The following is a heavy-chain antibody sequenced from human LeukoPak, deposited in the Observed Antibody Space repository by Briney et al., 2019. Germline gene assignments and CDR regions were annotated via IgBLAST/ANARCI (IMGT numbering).Heavy chain of an antibody. CDR3: ARGRRYDFWSGYYSGGVYYYYMDV. Sequence: PSETLSLTCSVSGGSISRSQYYWGWIRQPPEKGLEWIGTIYYSGNTFYNPSLKSRVTISVDTSKNQFSLKLSSVTAADTAVYYCARGRRYDFWSGYYSGGVYYYYMDVWGKGTTVTVSS. J-gene: IGHJ6*03. D-gene: IGHD3-3*01. CDR2: IYYSGNT. CDR1: GGSISRSQYY. V-gene: IGHV4-39*07.